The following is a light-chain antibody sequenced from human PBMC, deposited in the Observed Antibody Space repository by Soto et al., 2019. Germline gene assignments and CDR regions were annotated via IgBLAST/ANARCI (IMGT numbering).Light chain of an antibody. Sequence: QSALAQPASMSGSPGQSVTISCSGSDIGNYNLVSWYQHLPGRAPKLLIFEVTMRPSGISDRFSGSKSASTASLTISGLQAEDEGDYYCASYAGSRTYVFGRGTKV. J-gene: IGLJ1*01. V-gene: IGLV2-23*02. CDR2: EVT. CDR1: SDIGNYNL. CDR3: ASYAGSRTYV.